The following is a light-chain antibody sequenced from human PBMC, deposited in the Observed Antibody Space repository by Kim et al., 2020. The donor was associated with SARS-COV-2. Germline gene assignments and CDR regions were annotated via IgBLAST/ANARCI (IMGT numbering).Light chain of an antibody. CDR2: DAS. J-gene: IGKJ4*01. Sequence: PRERATLSCGASQSVSSNLAWYQQKPGQAPRLLIYDASNRATGIPARFSASGSGTDVTLTISSLEPEDFAVYYCQQRDNWPPGATFGGGTKVDIK. CDR1: QSVSSN. CDR3: QQRDNWPPGAT. V-gene: IGKV3-11*01.